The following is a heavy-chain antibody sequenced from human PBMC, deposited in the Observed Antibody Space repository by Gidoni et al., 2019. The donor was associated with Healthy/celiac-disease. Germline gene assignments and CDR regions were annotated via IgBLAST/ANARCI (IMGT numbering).Heavy chain of an antibody. V-gene: IGHV3-21*01. CDR2: ISSSRSYI. CDR3: ARDIQEYDFWSGYY. Sequence: EVQLVESGGGLVKPGGSMRLSCAASGFTFSSYSMNWVRQAPGKGLEWVSSISSSRSYIYYADSVKGRFTISRDNAKNSLYLQMNSLRAEDTAVYYCARDIQEYDFWSGYYWGQGTLVTVSS. J-gene: IGHJ4*02. CDR1: GFTFSSYS. D-gene: IGHD3-3*01.